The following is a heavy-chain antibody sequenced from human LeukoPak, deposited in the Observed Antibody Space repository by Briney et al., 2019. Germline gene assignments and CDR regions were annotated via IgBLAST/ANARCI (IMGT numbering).Heavy chain of an antibody. CDR1: GGSISSYY. D-gene: IGHD3-3*01. CDR2: IYYSGST. Sequence: PSETLSLTCTVSGGSISSYYWSWIRQPPGKGLEWIGHIYYSGSTNYNPSLKSRVTISVDTSKNQFSLKLSSVTAADTAVYYCARSHYDFWSGHPFDYWGQGTLVTVSS. V-gene: IGHV4-59*01. CDR3: ARSHYDFWSGHPFDY. J-gene: IGHJ4*02.